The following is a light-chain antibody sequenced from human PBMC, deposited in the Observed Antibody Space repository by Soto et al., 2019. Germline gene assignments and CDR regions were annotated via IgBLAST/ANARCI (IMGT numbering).Light chain of an antibody. Sequence: ESVLTQSPATLSSFPGDRVTLSCRASQYINTRLAWYQHRPGQAPRLLIYDASTRATGIPARFSGSGSGTDFTLTISGLQSEDFAVYYCQQYNNWPQTFGQGTKVDIK. CDR1: QYINTR. CDR2: DAS. V-gene: IGKV3-15*01. J-gene: IGKJ1*01. CDR3: QQYNNWPQT.